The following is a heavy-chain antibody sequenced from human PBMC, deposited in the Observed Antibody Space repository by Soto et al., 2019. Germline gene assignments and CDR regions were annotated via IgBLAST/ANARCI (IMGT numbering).Heavy chain of an antibody. J-gene: IGHJ4*02. Sequence: SVKVSCKASGGTVSSYTVSWLRQAPGQGLEWMGGIIPDFGTTNYAQRFQGRITITANESPNTAFMELSTLRSDDTAVYYCARSQSTTPVAVAGPDFYFGLWGRGTLVTVSS. V-gene: IGHV1-69*13. CDR3: ARSQSTTPVAVAGPDFYFGL. CDR2: IIPDFGTT. CDR1: GGTVSSYT. D-gene: IGHD6-19*01.